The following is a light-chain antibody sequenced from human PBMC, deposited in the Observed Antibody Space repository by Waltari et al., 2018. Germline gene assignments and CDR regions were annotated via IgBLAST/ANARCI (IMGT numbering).Light chain of an antibody. CDR1: QGNSSY. V-gene: IGKV1-8*01. CDR2: AAS. Sequence: AIRMTQSPSSFPASTGDRVTPTIRASQGNSSYVAWYQQKPGKAPKLLIYAASTLQSGVPSRFSGSGSGTDFTLTISCLQSEDFATYYCQQYYSYPLTFGGGTKVEIK. CDR3: QQYYSYPLT. J-gene: IGKJ4*01.